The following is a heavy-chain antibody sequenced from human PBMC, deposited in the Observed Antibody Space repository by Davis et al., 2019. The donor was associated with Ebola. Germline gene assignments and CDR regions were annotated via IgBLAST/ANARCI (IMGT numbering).Heavy chain of an antibody. J-gene: IGHJ3*01. CDR2: INPNSGGS. V-gene: IGHV1-2*02. Sequence: ASVKVSCKASGYSFIGYYIHWVRQAPGQGLEWMGWINPNSGGSSYAQKFQGRVTMTRDTSINTAYLDLSRLRSDDTAIYYCARNMGMRGAFDVWGQGTMVTVSS. CDR1: GYSFIGYY. D-gene: IGHD7-27*01. CDR3: ARNMGMRGAFDV.